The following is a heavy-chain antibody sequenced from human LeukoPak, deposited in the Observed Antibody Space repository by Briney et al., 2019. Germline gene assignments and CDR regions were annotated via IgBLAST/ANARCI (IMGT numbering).Heavy chain of an antibody. Sequence: ASVKVSCKASGYTFTGYYMHWVRQAPGQGLEWMGWINPNSGGTNYAQEFQGRVTMTRDTSISTAYMELSRLRSDDTAVYYCARGRRVAAAAVQYNWFDPWGQGTLVTVSS. CDR1: GYTFTGYY. V-gene: IGHV1-2*02. CDR3: ARGRRVAAAAVQYNWFDP. J-gene: IGHJ5*02. CDR2: INPNSGGT. D-gene: IGHD6-13*01.